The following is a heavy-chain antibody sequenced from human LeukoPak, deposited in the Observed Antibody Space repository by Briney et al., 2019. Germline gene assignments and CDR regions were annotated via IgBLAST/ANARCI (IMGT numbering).Heavy chain of an antibody. V-gene: IGHV4-4*02. CDR3: ARVYSSGSGTVKADGFDI. Sequence: PSGTLSLTCAVSGGSISSSNWWSWVRQPPGKGLEWIGEIYHSGSTNYNPSLKSRVSISVDRSKNLFSLKLTSLTAADTAIYYCARVYSSGSGTVKADGFDIWGQGTLVTVSS. CDR1: GGSISSSNW. J-gene: IGHJ3*02. D-gene: IGHD3-10*01. CDR2: IYHSGST.